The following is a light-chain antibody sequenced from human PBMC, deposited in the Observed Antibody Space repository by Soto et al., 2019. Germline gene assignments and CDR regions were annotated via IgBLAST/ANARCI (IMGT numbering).Light chain of an antibody. CDR3: QQYNNWHTLT. V-gene: IGKV3-15*01. CDR2: GAS. J-gene: IGKJ4*01. CDR1: QTVIRN. Sequence: EIVLTQSPDTLSLSPEERATLSCIAIQTVIRNYLAWHQQKPGQAPRLLIYGASTRATDIPTRFSGSGSGTEFTLTISGLKSEDFAVYYCQQYNNWHTLTFGGGTKVDI.